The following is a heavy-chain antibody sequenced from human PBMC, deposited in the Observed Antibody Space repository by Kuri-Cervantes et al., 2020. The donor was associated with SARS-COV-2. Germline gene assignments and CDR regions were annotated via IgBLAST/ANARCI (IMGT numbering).Heavy chain of an antibody. J-gene: IGHJ4*02. CDR1: GFTVSSNY. V-gene: IGHV3-66*03. CDR3: ANSFYDTSSVPRLDY. Sequence: GESLKISCAAPGFTVSSNYMSWIRQAPGKGLEWVSVIYSCGSTYYADSVKGRFTISRDNSKNTLYLQMNSLRAEDTAVYYCANSFYDTSSVPRLDYWGQGTLVTVSS. CDR2: IYSCGST. D-gene: IGHD2/OR15-2a*01.